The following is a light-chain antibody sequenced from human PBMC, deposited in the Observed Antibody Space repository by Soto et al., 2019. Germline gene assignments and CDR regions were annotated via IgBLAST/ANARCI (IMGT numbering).Light chain of an antibody. J-gene: IGLJ3*02. CDR1: RSNVGNNY. CDR3: AAWDSGLRVVL. V-gene: IGLV1-51*01. CDR2: DNN. Sequence: QSVLTQPPSVSAAPGQRVTISCSGTRSNVGNNYVSRYRQVPGTAPKRLIFDNNKRPSGIPDRFSGSKSGTSATLGITGLQTVDEADYYCAAWDSGLRVVLFGGGTKLTVL.